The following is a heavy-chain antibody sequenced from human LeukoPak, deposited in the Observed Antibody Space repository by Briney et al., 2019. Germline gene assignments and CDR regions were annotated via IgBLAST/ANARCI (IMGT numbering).Heavy chain of an antibody. CDR2: IRYDGSKK. CDR1: GFTCSSYG. CDR3: AKDPTVVTTRVYYFDY. D-gene: IGHD4-23*01. J-gene: IGHJ4*02. V-gene: IGHV3-30*02. Sequence: GGSLRLSCAASGFTCSSYGMHWVRQAPDKGLEGVAFIRYDGSKKYYADSVKGRFTISRDNSKNTLYLQMNSLRAEDTAVYYCAKDPTVVTTRVYYFDYWGQGTLVTVSS.